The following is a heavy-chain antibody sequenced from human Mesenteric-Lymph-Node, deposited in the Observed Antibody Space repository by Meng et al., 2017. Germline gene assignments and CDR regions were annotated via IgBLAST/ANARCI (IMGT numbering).Heavy chain of an antibody. V-gene: IGHV4-4*02. CDR2: VYLGGTI. D-gene: IGHD6-19*01. CDR1: GGSITNRNL. CDR3: RLGEQWLLQVVDY. Sequence: QVQPQQSGPSLVEPSGPLSLTCTVSGGSITNRNLWSWVRLPPGKGLEWIGEVYLGGTIHHHPSLQSRVTISLDKSKNQFSLKLSSVTAADTAVYYCRLGEQWLLQVVDYWAQGTLVTVSS. J-gene: IGHJ4*02.